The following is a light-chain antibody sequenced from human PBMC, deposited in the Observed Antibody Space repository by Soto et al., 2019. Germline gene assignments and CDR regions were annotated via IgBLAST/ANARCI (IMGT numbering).Light chain of an antibody. CDR1: QTVTNDY. V-gene: IGKV3-20*01. CDR3: QQSSHAPLT. Sequence: EIVLTQSPGTLSLFPGEGATLSCRASQTVTNDYLAWFQQKPGQAPRLLIYDASNRDTGIPDRFSGSGSGTEFTLTISRLEPEDFAVYFCQQSSHAPLTFGGGTKVEI. J-gene: IGKJ4*01. CDR2: DAS.